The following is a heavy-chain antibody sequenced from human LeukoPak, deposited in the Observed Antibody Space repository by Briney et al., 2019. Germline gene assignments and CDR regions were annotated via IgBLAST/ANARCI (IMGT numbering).Heavy chain of an antibody. CDR1: GFTFSSYA. V-gene: IGHV3-23*01. J-gene: IGHJ4*02. D-gene: IGHD6-19*01. CDR3: AKDRGSDWKTFDY. CDR2: ISGSGGGT. Sequence: GGSLRLSCAASGFTFSSYAMSWVRQAPGKGLEWVSVISGSGGGTYYADSVKGRFTISRDNSKNTLYLQMNSLRAEDTAVYYCAKDRGSDWKTFDYWGQGTLVTVSS.